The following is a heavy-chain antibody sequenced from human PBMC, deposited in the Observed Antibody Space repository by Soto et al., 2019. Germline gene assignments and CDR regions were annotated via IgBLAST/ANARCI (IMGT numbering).Heavy chain of an antibody. Sequence: SETLSLTCTVSGDSMSTGGYYWTWIRQHPGKGLEWIGHIYTTGTTYYSPSLKSQVTMSIDKSSNRFSLNLSSVTAADTAVYYCSRGRGSTPLRDWGPGTLVTVSS. CDR3: SRGRGSTPLRD. CDR1: GDSMSTGGYY. J-gene: IGHJ4*02. V-gene: IGHV4-31*02. D-gene: IGHD6-13*01. CDR2: IYTTGTT.